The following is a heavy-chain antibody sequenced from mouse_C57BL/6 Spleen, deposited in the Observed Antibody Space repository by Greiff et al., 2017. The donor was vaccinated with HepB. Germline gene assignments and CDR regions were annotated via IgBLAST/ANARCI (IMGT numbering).Heavy chain of an antibody. CDR2: IDPSDSET. Sequence: QVQLKQPGAELVRPGSSVKLSCKASGYTFTSYWMHWVKQRPIQGLEWIGNIDPSDSETHYNQKFKDKATLTVDKSSSTAYMQLSSLTSEDSAVYYCARSDYSNSWFAYWGQGTLVTVSA. CDR3: ARSDYSNSWFAY. J-gene: IGHJ3*01. V-gene: IGHV1-52*01. CDR1: GYTFTSYW. D-gene: IGHD2-5*01.